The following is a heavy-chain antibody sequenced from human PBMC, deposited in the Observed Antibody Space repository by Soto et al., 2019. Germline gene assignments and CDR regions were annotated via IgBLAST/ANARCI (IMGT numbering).Heavy chain of an antibody. Sequence: EVQLLESGGGLVQPGGSLRLSCAASGFTFSSYGMSWVRQAPGKGLEWVSTISGSGGTTYYADSVKGRFTISRDNSKNTLYLQMNSLRAEDTAVYYCAKVQQQLAQGAYWGQGTLVTVSS. J-gene: IGHJ4*02. V-gene: IGHV3-23*01. CDR1: GFTFSSYG. CDR3: AKVQQQLAQGAY. CDR2: ISGSGGTT. D-gene: IGHD6-13*01.